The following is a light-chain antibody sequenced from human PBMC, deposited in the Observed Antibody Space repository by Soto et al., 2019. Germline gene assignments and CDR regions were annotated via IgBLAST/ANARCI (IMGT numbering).Light chain of an antibody. CDR1: QSVSSN. Sequence: EIVMTQSPATLSVYTGERATLSCRASQSVSSNLAWYQQNPGQAPRLLIYGASTRATGIPARFSGSGSGTEFTLTISSLQSEDFAVYYCQQYNNWPRGTFGQGTKVDIK. CDR2: GAS. J-gene: IGKJ1*01. CDR3: QQYNNWPRGT. V-gene: IGKV3-15*01.